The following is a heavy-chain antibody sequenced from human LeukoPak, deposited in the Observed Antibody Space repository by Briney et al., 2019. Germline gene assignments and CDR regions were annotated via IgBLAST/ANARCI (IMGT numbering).Heavy chain of an antibody. J-gene: IGHJ5*02. Sequence: SETLSLTCAVYGGSFSGYYWSWIRQPPGKGLEWIGEINHSGSTNYNPSLKSRVTISVDTSKNQFSLKLSSVTAADTAVYYCARGWVGVTAVKYNWFDPWGQGTLVTVSS. D-gene: IGHD2-21*02. V-gene: IGHV4-34*01. CDR2: INHSGST. CDR3: ARGWVGVTAVKYNWFDP. CDR1: GGSFSGYY.